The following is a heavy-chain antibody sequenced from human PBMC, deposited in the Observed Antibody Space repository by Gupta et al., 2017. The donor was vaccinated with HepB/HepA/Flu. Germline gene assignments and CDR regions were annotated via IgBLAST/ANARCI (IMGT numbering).Heavy chain of an antibody. CDR1: GFSLSTSGVG. J-gene: IGHJ6*02. V-gene: IGHV2-5*02. D-gene: IGHD3-3*01. CDR3: AHXRYEVWSGGMDV. CDR2: IYWDDDK. Sequence: QITLKESGPTLVKPTQTLTLTCTFSGFSLSTSGVGVGWIRQPPGKALEWLALIYWDDDKRYSPSRKSRLTITKDTSKNQVVLTMTNMEPVDXAXYYCAHXRYEVWSGGMDVWGQGTTVTASS.